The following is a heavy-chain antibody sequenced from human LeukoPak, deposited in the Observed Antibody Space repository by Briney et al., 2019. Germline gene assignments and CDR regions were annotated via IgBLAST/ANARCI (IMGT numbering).Heavy chain of an antibody. J-gene: IGHJ4*02. Sequence: KPSETLSLTCAVYGGSFSGYYWSWIRQPPGKGLEWIGEINHSGSTNCNPSLKSRVTISVDTSKNQFSLKLSSVTAADTAVYYCARARLTSYYYGSGSYSRRVVYFDYWGQGTLVTVSS. D-gene: IGHD3-10*01. CDR2: INHSGST. CDR1: GGSFSGYY. CDR3: ARARLTSYYYGSGSYSRRVVYFDY. V-gene: IGHV4-34*01.